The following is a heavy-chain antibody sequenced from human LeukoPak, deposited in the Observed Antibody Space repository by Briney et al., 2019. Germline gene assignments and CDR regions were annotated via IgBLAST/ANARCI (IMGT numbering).Heavy chain of an antibody. V-gene: IGHV4-59*01. Sequence: SETLSLTCTVSGGSISSYYWSWIRQPPGKGLEWIGYFYYSGNTNYNPSLKSRVTISIDTSKNQFSLKLSSVTAADTAVYYCARGITLHFDYWGQGTLVTVSS. J-gene: IGHJ4*02. D-gene: IGHD1-14*01. CDR3: ARGITLHFDY. CDR1: GGSISSYY. CDR2: FYYSGNT.